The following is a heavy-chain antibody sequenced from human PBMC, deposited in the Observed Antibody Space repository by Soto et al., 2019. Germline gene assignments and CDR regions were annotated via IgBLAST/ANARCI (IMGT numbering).Heavy chain of an antibody. J-gene: IGHJ6*03. CDR3: ARKDVDDYIEGWEYMDV. V-gene: IGHV3-48*01. Sequence: GGSLRLSCAASGFTFSSYSMNWVRQAPGKGLEWVSYISSSSSTIYYADSVKGRFTISRDNAKNSLYLQMNSLRAEDTAVYYCARKDVDDYIEGWEYMDVWGKGTTVTVSS. D-gene: IGHD3-16*01. CDR2: ISSSSSTI. CDR1: GFTFSSYS.